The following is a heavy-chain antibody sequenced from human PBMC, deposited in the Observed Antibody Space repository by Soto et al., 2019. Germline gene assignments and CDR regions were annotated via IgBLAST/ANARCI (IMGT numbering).Heavy chain of an antibody. CDR1: GYTFFDSY. D-gene: IGHD6-19*01. J-gene: IGHJ4*02. Sequence: GASVKGSCKAAGYTFFDSYIHWVRQGTGKRVGWIGETNSNTCSKHFATKFQGRVTITSDPSISTGYMELSSLRSDDTALYFCGRGRAPGPSGDFWGQGTRVTVSS. V-gene: IGHV1-2*02. CDR2: TNSNTCSK. CDR3: GRGRAPGPSGDF.